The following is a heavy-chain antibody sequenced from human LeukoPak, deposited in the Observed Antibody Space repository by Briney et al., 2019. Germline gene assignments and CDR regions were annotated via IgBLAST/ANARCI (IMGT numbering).Heavy chain of an antibody. CDR2: ISYDGSNK. J-gene: IGHJ4*02. Sequence: GGSLRLSCAASGFTFSSYAMHWVRQAPGKGLEWVAVISYDGSNKYYADSVKGRFTISRDNSKNTLYLQMNSLRAEDTAVYYCARDQVPYYDSSGYPLGVDYWGQGTLVTVSS. V-gene: IGHV3-30-3*01. D-gene: IGHD3-22*01. CDR1: GFTFSSYA. CDR3: ARDQVPYYDSSGYPLGVDY.